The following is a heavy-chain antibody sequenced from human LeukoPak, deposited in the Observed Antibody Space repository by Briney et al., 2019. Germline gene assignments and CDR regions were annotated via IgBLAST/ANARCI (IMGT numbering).Heavy chain of an antibody. Sequence: WASVKVSCKVSGYTLTELSMHWVRQAPGKGLEWMGGFDPEDGETIYAQKFQGRVTMTRNTSISTAYMELSSLRSEDTAVYYCARGLEMEVAAYWGQGTLVTVSS. CDR3: ARGLEMEVAAY. CDR2: FDPEDGET. V-gene: IGHV1-24*01. CDR1: GYTLTELS. D-gene: IGHD5-24*01. J-gene: IGHJ4*02.